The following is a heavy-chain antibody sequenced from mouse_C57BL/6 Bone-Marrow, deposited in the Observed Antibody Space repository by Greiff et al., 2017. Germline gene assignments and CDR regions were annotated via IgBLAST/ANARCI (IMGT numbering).Heavy chain of an antibody. CDR3: ASLYYGYDRYYYDY. V-gene: IGHV5-4*03. Sequence: EVKLMESGGGLVKPGGSLKLSCAASGFTFSSYAMSWVRQTPEQRLEWVATIRDGGGYTYYPDNVKGRFTISRDNAKNNLYLQMSHLKSEDTAMYYCASLYYGYDRYYYDYWGQGTTLTVSS. J-gene: IGHJ2*01. CDR1: GFTFSSYA. D-gene: IGHD2-2*01. CDR2: IRDGGGYT.